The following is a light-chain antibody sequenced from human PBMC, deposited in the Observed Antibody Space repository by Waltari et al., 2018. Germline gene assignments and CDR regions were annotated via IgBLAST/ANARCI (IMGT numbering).Light chain of an antibody. Sequence: EIVLTQSPGTLSLFPGERATLSCRASPSLGSDHLAWYQRKPGQAPRLLIYGASSRAADIPDRFSGSGSGTDFSLTINSLEPEDFAVYFCQQYGTTPPTCGGGTKLEI. V-gene: IGKV3-20*01. J-gene: IGKJ4*01. CDR2: GAS. CDR1: PSLGSDH. CDR3: QQYGTTPPT.